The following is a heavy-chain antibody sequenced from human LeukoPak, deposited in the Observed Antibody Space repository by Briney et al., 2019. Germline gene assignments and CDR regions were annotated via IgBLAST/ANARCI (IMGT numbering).Heavy chain of an antibody. V-gene: IGHV3-21*01. J-gene: IGHJ4*02. CDR3: ARTTVAHFDY. CDR2: ISSSSSHI. Sequence: GGSLRLSCAASGFTFSSYSMNWVRQAPGKGLEWVSSISSSSSHIYYADSVKGRFTISRDNAKNSLYLQMNSLRAEDTAVYYCARTTVAHFDYWGQGTLVTVSS. CDR1: GFTFSSYS. D-gene: IGHD4-23*01.